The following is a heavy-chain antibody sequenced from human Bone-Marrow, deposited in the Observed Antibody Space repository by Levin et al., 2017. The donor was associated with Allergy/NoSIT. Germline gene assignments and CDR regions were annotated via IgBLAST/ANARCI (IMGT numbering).Heavy chain of an antibody. CDR2: VSPTFGTS. J-gene: IGHJ4*02. V-gene: IGHV1-69*13. Sequence: SVKVSCKASEDTFSKYAISWVRQVPGQGLEWMGGVSPTFGTSNYAQKFQDRVTITADSSTKTAYLQMTSLTSDDSALYFCARQMSPGYSSSWYFDSWGQGTRVSVSS. CDR1: EDTFSKYA. D-gene: IGHD2-2*01. CDR3: ARQMSPGYSSSWYFDS.